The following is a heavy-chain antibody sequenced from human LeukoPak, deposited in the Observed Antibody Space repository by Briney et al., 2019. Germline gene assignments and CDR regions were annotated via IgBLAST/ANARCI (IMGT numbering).Heavy chain of an antibody. D-gene: IGHD1-26*01. CDR2: MNPNSGNT. CDR1: GNTFTSYD. Sequence: ASVKVSCKASGNTFTSYDINWVRQATGQGLEWMGWMNPNSGNTGYAQKFQGRVTMTRNTSISTAYMELSSLRSEDTAVYYCARVGWELPDAFDIWGQGTMVTVSS. CDR3: ARVGWELPDAFDI. V-gene: IGHV1-8*01. J-gene: IGHJ3*02.